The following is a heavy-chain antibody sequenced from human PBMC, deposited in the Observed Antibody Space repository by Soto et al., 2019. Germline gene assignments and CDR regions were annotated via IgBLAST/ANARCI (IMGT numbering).Heavy chain of an antibody. CDR1: GYTLTELS. CDR2: FDPEDGET. J-gene: IGHJ5*02. CDR3: ATDLSEAAAGANWFDP. V-gene: IGHV1-24*01. D-gene: IGHD6-13*01. Sequence: ASVKVSCKVSGYTLTELSMHWVRQAPGKGLEWMGGFDPEDGETIYAQKFQGRVTMTEDTSTDTAYMELSSLRSEDTAVYYCATDLSEAAAGANWFDPWGQGIRVTVAS.